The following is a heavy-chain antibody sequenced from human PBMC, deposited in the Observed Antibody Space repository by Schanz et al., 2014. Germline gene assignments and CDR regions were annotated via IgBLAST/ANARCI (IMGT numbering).Heavy chain of an antibody. V-gene: IGHV3-7*01. Sequence: EVQLAESGGGLVQPGGSLRLSCAASGFTFSGFWMTWVRQAPGKGLEWVANIKKDGSEKYYVDSVKGRFTISRDNAKISLFLQMNSLRPEDTAVYYCARGRVLESWGQGTLVTVSS. CDR1: GFTFSGFW. D-gene: IGHD1-1*01. CDR2: IKKDGSEK. CDR3: ARGRVLES. J-gene: IGHJ5*02.